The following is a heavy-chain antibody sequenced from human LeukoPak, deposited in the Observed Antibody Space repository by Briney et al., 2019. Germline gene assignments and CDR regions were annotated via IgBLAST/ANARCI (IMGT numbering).Heavy chain of an antibody. CDR2: IYHSGST. CDR3: ARVWQQLVLDY. Sequence: SETLSLTCAVSGGSISSGGYSWSWIRQPPGKGLEWIGYIYHSGSTYYNPSLKSRVTISVDSSKNQFSLKLSSVTAADTAVYYCARVWQQLVLDYWGQGTLVTVSS. CDR1: GGSISSGGYS. V-gene: IGHV4-30-2*01. D-gene: IGHD6-13*01. J-gene: IGHJ4*02.